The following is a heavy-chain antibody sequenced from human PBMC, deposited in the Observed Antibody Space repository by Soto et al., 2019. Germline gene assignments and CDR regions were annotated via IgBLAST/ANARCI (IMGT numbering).Heavy chain of an antibody. J-gene: IGHJ4*02. CDR1: GYNFINYG. V-gene: IGHV1-18*01. Sequence: GASVKVSCKASGYNFINYGISWVRQAPGQGLEWMGWIRVYNGNTNYAQNLQGRVTMTTDTSTSTAYMELRSLRSDDTAVYYCVRDLDGSGSYYTDYWGLGTLVTVSS. CDR2: IRVYNGNT. D-gene: IGHD3-10*01. CDR3: VRDLDGSGSYYTDY.